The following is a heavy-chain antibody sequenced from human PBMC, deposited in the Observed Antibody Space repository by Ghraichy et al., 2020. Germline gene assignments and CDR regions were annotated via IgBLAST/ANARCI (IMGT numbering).Heavy chain of an antibody. V-gene: IGHV1-3*01. CDR3: ARGRPYGDYAYYFDY. Sequence: ASVKVSCKASGYTFTSYAMHWVRQAPGQRLEWMGWINAGNGNTKYSQKFQGRVTITRDTSASTAYMELSSLRSEDTAVYYCARGRPYGDYAYYFDYWGQGTLVTVSS. D-gene: IGHD4-17*01. J-gene: IGHJ4*02. CDR2: INAGNGNT. CDR1: GYTFTSYA.